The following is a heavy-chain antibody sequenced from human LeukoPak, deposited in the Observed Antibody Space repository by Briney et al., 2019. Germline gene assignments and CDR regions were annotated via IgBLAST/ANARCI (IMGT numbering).Heavy chain of an antibody. CDR1: GFTFSSYE. CDR3: VRGGIAARFAY. D-gene: IGHD6-6*01. V-gene: IGHV3-48*03. CDR2: ISSGSSSI. J-gene: IGHJ4*02. Sequence: PGGPLRLSCAASGFTFSSYEMNWVRQAPGKGLEWVSYISSGSSSIFYADSVKGRFTISRDNAKNSLYLQMNSLRVEDTAVYYCVRGGIAARFAYWGQGTLVTVSS.